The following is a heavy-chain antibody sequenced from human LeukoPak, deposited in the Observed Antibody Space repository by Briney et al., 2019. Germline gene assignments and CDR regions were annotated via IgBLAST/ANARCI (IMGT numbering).Heavy chain of an antibody. CDR3: ARYGITIVRGGKYYFDS. Sequence: PSETLSLTCTVSGGSISGYFWSWIRQPPGKGLEGIGYIHYSGSTNYNPSLNSRVTISVDTSKNQFSLRLSSATAADTAVYYCARYGITIVRGGKYYFDSWGQGTLVTVSS. CDR1: GGSISGYF. D-gene: IGHD3-10*01. V-gene: IGHV4-59*08. J-gene: IGHJ4*02. CDR2: IHYSGST.